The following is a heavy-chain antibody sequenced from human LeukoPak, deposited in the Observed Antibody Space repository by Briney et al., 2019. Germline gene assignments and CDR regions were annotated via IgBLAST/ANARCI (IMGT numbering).Heavy chain of an antibody. D-gene: IGHD6-13*01. V-gene: IGHV4-34*01. CDR2: INHSGST. J-gene: IGHJ4*02. Sequence: SETLSLTCAVYGGSFSGYYWSWIRQPPGKGLEWIGEINHSGSTNYNPSLKGRVTISVDTSKNQFSLKLSSVTAADTAVYYCARGLLGYSSSWYLDYFDYWGQGTLVTVSS. CDR3: ARGLLGYSSSWYLDYFDY. CDR1: GGSFSGYY.